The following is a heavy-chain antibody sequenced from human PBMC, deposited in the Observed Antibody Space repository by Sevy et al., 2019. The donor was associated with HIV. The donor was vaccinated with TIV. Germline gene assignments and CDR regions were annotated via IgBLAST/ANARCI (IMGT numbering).Heavy chain of an antibody. CDR1: GFSFSIYW. CDR2: INSDGSST. V-gene: IGHV3-74*03. D-gene: IGHD5-18*01. J-gene: IGHJ4*02. Sequence: GGSLRLSCAASGFSFSIYWMHWVRQVPGKGLVWVSRINSDGSSTTYADSVKGRFTFSRENAKNTLVLQMNSLRVEDTAVYYYVREGVGGYSYGFDYWGQGTLVTVSS. CDR3: VREGVGGYSYGFDY.